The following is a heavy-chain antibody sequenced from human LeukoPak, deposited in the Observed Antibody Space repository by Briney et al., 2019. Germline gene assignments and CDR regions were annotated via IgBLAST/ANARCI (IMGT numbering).Heavy chain of an antibody. Sequence: PGGSLRLSCAASGFTFSSYSMNWVRQAPGKGLEWVSSISSSSSYIYYADSVKGRFTISRDNAKNSLYLQMNSLRAEDTAVYYCARDVLMSYYYYYMDVWGKGTTVTISS. CDR3: ARDVLMSYYYYYMDV. D-gene: IGHD2-8*01. J-gene: IGHJ6*03. CDR1: GFTFSSYS. V-gene: IGHV3-21*01. CDR2: ISSSSSYI.